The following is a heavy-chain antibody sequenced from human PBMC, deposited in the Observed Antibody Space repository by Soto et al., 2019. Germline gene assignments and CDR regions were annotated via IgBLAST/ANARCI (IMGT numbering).Heavy chain of an antibody. V-gene: IGHV3-21*01. CDR2: VSFRGDI. Sequence: GGSLRLSCTASGFMFSSYTMNWVRQAPGKGLEWVSSVSFRGDIYYADSLEGRFTISRDDAKNSLYLQMNSLRAEDTAVYYCARDGRGYTTGPLDDAFDIWGQGTMVTVSS. J-gene: IGHJ3*02. D-gene: IGHD5-18*01. CDR3: ARDGRGYTTGPLDDAFDI. CDR1: GFMFSSYT.